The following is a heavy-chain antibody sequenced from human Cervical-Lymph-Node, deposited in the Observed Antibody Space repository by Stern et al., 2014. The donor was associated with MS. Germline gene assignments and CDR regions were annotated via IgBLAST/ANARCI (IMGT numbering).Heavy chain of an antibody. CDR1: GGTFNRYV. Sequence: QVQLVESGAEVKKPGSSVKVSCKASGGTFNRYVFSWVRQAPGQGLEWMGIINPSGGSTSYAQKFQGRVTMTRDTSTSTVYMELSSLRSEDTAVYYCAIGAFDIWGQGTMVTVSS. V-gene: IGHV1-46*02. CDR2: INPSGGST. J-gene: IGHJ3*02. CDR3: AIGAFDI.